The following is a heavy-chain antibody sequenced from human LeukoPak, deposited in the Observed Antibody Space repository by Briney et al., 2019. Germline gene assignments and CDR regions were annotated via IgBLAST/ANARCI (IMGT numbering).Heavy chain of an antibody. CDR2: ISGSGGST. V-gene: IGHV3-23*01. CDR3: AKSYPPSSWYYDFWSGYQTEQRSDAFDI. J-gene: IGHJ3*02. Sequence: PGGSLRLSCAASGFTFSSYAMSWVRQAPGKGLEWVSAISGSGGSTYYADSVKGRFTISRDNSKNTLYLQMNSLRAEDTAVYYCAKSYPPSSWYYDFWSGYQTEQRSDAFDIWGQGTMVTVSS. D-gene: IGHD3-3*01. CDR1: GFTFSSYA.